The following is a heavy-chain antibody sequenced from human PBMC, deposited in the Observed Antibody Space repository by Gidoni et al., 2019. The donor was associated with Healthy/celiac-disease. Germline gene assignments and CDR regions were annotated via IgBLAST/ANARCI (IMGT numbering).Heavy chain of an antibody. J-gene: IGHJ4*02. Sequence: QLQLQESGPGLVKPSETLSLTCTVSGGSISSSSYYWGWIRQPPGKGLEWIGSIYYSGSTYYNPSLKSRVTISVDTSKNQFSLKLSSVTAADTAVYYCARRVVLLWFGTFDYWGQGTLVTVSS. CDR3: ARRVVLLWFGTFDY. D-gene: IGHD3-10*01. CDR2: IYYSGST. CDR1: GGSISSSSYY. V-gene: IGHV4-39*01.